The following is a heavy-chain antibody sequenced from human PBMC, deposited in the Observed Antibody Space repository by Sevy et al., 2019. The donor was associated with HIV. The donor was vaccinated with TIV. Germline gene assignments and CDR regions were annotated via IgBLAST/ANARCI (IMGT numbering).Heavy chain of an antibody. Sequence: GGSLRLSCAASVFTFSSYDMHWVRQAPGKGLEWVAFIRFDGNSKYYADSVKGRFTISRDNSKNTLYLQLNSLTAEDTAFYYCARADCGGDCYLVFDYRGQGTLVTVSS. CDR3: ARADCGGDCYLVFDY. CDR2: IRFDGNSK. D-gene: IGHD2-21*01. V-gene: IGHV3-30*02. J-gene: IGHJ4*02. CDR1: VFTFSSYD.